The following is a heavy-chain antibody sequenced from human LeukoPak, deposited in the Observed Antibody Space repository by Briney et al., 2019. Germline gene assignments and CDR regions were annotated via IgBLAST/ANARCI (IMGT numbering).Heavy chain of an antibody. Sequence: PGGSLRLSCAASGFTFSSYVMHWVRQAPGKGLEWVAIISYDGSNEYYADSVKGRFTISRDNSKNTLYLQMNSLRAEDTAVYYCARDRGPGIAAALWGQGTLVSVSS. CDR1: GFTFSSYV. D-gene: IGHD6-13*01. V-gene: IGHV3-30*14. CDR3: ARDRGPGIAAAL. J-gene: IGHJ4*02. CDR2: ISYDGSNE.